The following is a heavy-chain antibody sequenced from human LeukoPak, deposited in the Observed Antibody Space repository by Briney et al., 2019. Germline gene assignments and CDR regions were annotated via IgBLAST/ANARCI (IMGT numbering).Heavy chain of an antibody. J-gene: IGHJ4*02. Sequence: GGSLRLSCAASGFTFSNSWTSWLRQVPWKGLEWVAHINEGGSDKYYVDSVKGRFTISRDNVQSSLYLQMNDLRAEDTAVYYCAIWFGELNYWGQGTLVTVSS. CDR2: INEGGSDK. CDR3: AIWFGELNY. V-gene: IGHV3-7*01. D-gene: IGHD3-10*01. CDR1: GFTFSNSW.